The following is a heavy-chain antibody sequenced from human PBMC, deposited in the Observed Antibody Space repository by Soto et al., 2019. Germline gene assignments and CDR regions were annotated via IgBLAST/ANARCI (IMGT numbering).Heavy chain of an antibody. V-gene: IGHV4-34*01. J-gene: IGHJ6*03. CDR1: GGSFSGYY. CDR3: ARERYYYYYMDV. Sequence: SETLSLTCAVYGGSFSGYYWSWIRQPPGKGLEWIGEINHSGSTNYNPSLKSRVTISVDTSKNQFSLKLSSVTAADTAVYYCARERYYYYYMDVWGKGTTVTVSS. CDR2: INHSGST.